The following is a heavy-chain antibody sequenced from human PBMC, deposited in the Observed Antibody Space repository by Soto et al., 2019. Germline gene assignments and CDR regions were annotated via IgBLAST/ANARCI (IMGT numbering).Heavy chain of an antibody. J-gene: IGHJ5*02. Sequence: QVQLVQSGAEVKKPGSSVKVSCKSSGGTFSTYGFFWVRQAPGQGLEWMGGIIPIFGTTNYAQKFQDRVTSTTGDSTSTVYLELASLKSEDTVVYCCASRGVRGFYSPLRIDPWGHGTVVTVSS. CDR3: ASRGVRGFYSPLRIDP. CDR2: IIPIFGTT. CDR1: GGTFSTYG. D-gene: IGHD2-15*01. V-gene: IGHV1-69*01.